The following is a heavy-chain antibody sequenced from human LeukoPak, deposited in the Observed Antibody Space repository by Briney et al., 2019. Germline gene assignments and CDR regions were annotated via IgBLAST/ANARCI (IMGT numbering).Heavy chain of an antibody. D-gene: IGHD1-26*01. V-gene: IGHV4-34*01. CDR1: GGSFSGYY. Sequence: SETLPLTCAVYGGSFSGYYWTWIRQPPGKGLEWIGEINHSGSTNYNPSLKSRVTISEDTSMNQFSLKLSSVTAADTAVYFCARGSRSPSYYYYYYMDVWGKGTTVTVSS. CDR2: INHSGST. J-gene: IGHJ6*03. CDR3: ARGSRSPSYYYYYYMDV.